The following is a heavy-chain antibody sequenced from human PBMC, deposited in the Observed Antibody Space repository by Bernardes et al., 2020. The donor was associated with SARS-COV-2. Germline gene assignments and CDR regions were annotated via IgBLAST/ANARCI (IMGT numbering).Heavy chain of an antibody. V-gene: IGHV4-61*01. CDR2: IFHGGCT. D-gene: IGHD2-8*02. J-gene: IGHJ4*02. CDR1: GASVSSDYHY. CDR3: ARVAPLVVGYHFDY. Sequence: SETLSLTCTVSGASVSSDYHYWTWIRQAPGKGLEWMGYIFHGGCTNYNPSLNSRATMSLDTSKNQFSLKLSSVTAADTAVYYCARVAPLVVGYHFDYWGEGNRVTVSS.